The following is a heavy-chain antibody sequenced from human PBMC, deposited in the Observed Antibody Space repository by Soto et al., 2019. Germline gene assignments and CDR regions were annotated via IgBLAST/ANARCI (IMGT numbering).Heavy chain of an antibody. CDR3: ARVLRYFDWPFDY. CDR1: GFTFDDYA. Sequence: EVQLVESGGGLVQPGRSLRLSCAASGFTFDDYAMHWVRQAPGKGLEWVSGISGNSGSIGYADSVKGRFTISRDNAKNSLYLQMNSLRAEDTALYYCARVLRYFDWPFDYWGQGTLVTVSS. CDR2: ISGNSGSI. J-gene: IGHJ4*02. V-gene: IGHV3-9*01. D-gene: IGHD3-9*01.